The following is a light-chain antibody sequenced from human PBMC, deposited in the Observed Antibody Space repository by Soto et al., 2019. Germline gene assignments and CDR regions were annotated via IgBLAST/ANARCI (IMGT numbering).Light chain of an antibody. V-gene: IGKV4-1*01. Sequence: DIVMTQSPDSLAVSLGERATINCKSNQSVFKGSNNKDCLAWYQQKPGQPPKLLLYWAPTRDSGVPERFRGSGPGTDFTLTLSSLQAEDMAMYYCQQLSSPPFFPFGQGTKVEIK. CDR3: QQLSSPPFFP. J-gene: IGKJ2*01. CDR1: QSVFKGSNNKDC. CDR2: WAP.